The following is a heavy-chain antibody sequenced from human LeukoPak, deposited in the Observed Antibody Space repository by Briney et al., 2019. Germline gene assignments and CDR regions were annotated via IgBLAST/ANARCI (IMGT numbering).Heavy chain of an antibody. V-gene: IGHV3-30*18. Sequence: PGRSLRLSCAASGFTFSSYGMHWVRQAPGKGLEWVAVISYDGSNKYYADSVKSRFTISRDNSKNTLHLQMNSLRVEDTAVYYRAKDTSSSWPPYYFDCWGQGTLVTVSS. CDR1: GFTFSSYG. J-gene: IGHJ4*02. D-gene: IGHD6-13*01. CDR2: ISYDGSNK. CDR3: AKDTSSSWPPYYFDC.